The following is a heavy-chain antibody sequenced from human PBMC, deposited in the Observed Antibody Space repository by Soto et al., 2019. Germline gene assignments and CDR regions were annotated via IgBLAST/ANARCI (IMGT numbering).Heavy chain of an antibody. Sequence: ASVKVSCKASGYTFTSYGISWVRQAPGQGLEWMGGISAYNGNTNYAQKLQGRVTMTTDTSTSTADMDLRSLRSDDPAAYYCAVAGAGKLPRTGYYCGMDVWGRGTTGTASS. CDR1: GYTFTSYG. CDR2: ISAYNGNT. V-gene: IGHV1-18*04. D-gene: IGHD6-19*01. CDR3: AVAGAGKLPRTGYYCGMDV. J-gene: IGHJ6*02.